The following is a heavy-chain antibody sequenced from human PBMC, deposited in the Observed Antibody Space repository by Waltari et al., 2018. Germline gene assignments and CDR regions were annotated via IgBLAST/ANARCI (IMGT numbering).Heavy chain of an antibody. V-gene: IGHV4-39*01. CDR2: IDYSGST. CDR1: GGSLSSRGYY. CDR3: ARRRTTVTTYYFDY. Sequence: QLQLQESGPGLVKPSETLSLTCPVPGGSLSSRGYYWGWIRQPPGKGLEWIGSIDYSGSTYYNPSLQSRVTISVDTSKNQFSLKLSSVTAADTAVFFCARRRTTVTTYYFDYWGQGTLVTVSS. J-gene: IGHJ4*02. D-gene: IGHD4-17*01.